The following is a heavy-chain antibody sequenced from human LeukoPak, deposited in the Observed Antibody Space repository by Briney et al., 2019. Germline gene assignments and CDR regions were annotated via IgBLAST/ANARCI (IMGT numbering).Heavy chain of an antibody. V-gene: IGHV4-31*03. J-gene: IGHJ4*02. CDR2: IYYSGST. D-gene: IGHD3-10*01. CDR1: GGSISSGGYY. Sequence: SETLFLTCTVSGGSISSGGYYWSWIRQHPGKGLEWIGYIYYSGSTYYNPSLKSRDTISVDTSKNQFSLKLSSVTAADTAVYYCARDYYGSGSYFDYWGQGTLVTVSS. CDR3: ARDYYGSGSYFDY.